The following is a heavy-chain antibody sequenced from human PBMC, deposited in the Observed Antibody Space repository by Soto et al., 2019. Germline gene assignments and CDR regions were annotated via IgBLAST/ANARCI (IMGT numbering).Heavy chain of an antibody. CDR3: AKVGIAAAGTQGYYYYGMDV. CDR2: ISYDGSNK. D-gene: IGHD6-13*01. J-gene: IGHJ6*02. V-gene: IGHV3-30*18. Sequence: PGGSLRLSCAASGFTFSSYGVHWVRQAPGKGLEWVAVISYDGSNKYYADSVKGRFTISRDNSKNTLYLQMNSLRAEDTAVYYCAKVGIAAAGTQGYYYYGMDVWGQGTTVTVSS. CDR1: GFTFSSYG.